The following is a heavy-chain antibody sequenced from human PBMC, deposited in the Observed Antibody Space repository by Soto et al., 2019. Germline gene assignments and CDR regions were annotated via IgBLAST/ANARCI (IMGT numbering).Heavy chain of an antibody. V-gene: IGHV4-4*02. Sequence: QVQLQESGPGLVKPSGTLSLTCAVSGGSITNTDWWTWVRQPPGMGLEWVGDISLSGHTNYNPSLEGRAAISLAKSRNQFSLILNSVTAADTAVYYCASRGSSGPFWGQGTLVTVSS. CDR1: GGSITNTDW. D-gene: IGHD3-22*01. CDR3: ASRGSSGPF. CDR2: ISLSGHT. J-gene: IGHJ4*02.